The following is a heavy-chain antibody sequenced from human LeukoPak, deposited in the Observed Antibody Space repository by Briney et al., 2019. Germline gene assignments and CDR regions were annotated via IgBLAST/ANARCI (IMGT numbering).Heavy chain of an antibody. D-gene: IGHD5-24*01. J-gene: IGHJ4*02. CDR1: EFSVGSNY. Sequence: GGSLRLSCAASEFSVGSNYMTWVRQAPGKGLEWVSNISGRDGSTYYADSVKGRFTISRDNSKNTLYLQMNSLRAEDTAVYYCAKSGYNRFDYWGQGTLVTVSS. V-gene: IGHV3-23*01. CDR3: AKSGYNRFDY. CDR2: ISGRDGST.